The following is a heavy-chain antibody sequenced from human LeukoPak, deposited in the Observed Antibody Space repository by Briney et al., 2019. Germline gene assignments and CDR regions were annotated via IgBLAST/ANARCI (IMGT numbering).Heavy chain of an antibody. D-gene: IGHD6-13*01. Sequence: SETLSLTCTVSGDSISTYYWTWIRQPPGKGLEWIGDLYYSGSTHYNPSLKSRVTMSVDTSKNQFSLRLTSVTAADTAVYYCAGKLIAAAAPWYFDLWGRGTLVTVSS. CDR2: LYYSGST. J-gene: IGHJ2*01. V-gene: IGHV4-59*12. CDR3: AGKLIAAAAPWYFDL. CDR1: GDSISTYY.